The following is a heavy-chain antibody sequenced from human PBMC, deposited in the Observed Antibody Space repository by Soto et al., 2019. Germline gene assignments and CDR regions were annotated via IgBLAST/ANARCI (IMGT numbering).Heavy chain of an antibody. CDR1: GLTFGSRA. Sequence: GGSLRLSCVASGLTFGSRAMSWARQAPGEGLQWVSTITDTGGDAKYADSVRGRFVISRDNSKKTLYLQMTSLTAEDSAMYFCARGSTDSYPGSRIFDFWGRGTLVTVSS. D-gene: IGHD3-10*01. J-gene: IGHJ4*02. CDR2: ITDTGGDA. CDR3: ARGSTDSYPGSRIFDF. V-gene: IGHV3-23*01.